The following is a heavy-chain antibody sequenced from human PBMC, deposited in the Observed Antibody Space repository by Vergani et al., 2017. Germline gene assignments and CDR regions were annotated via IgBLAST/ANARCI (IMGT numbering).Heavy chain of an antibody. Sequence: QVQLVESGGGLVKPGGSLRLSCAASGFTFSDYYMSWIRQAPGKGLEWVSYISSSSSYTNYADSVKGRFTISRDNAKNSLYLQMNSLRAEDTAVYYCARSKVSGSYRASDAFDIWGQGTMVTVSS. CDR2: ISSSSSYT. CDR1: GFTFSDYY. CDR3: ARSKVSGSYRASDAFDI. D-gene: IGHD3-10*01. J-gene: IGHJ3*02. V-gene: IGHV3-11*06.